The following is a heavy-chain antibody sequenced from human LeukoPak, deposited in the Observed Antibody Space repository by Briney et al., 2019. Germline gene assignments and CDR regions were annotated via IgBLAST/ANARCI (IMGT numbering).Heavy chain of an antibody. D-gene: IGHD1-26*01. CDR2: INWNGGST. V-gene: IGHV3-20*04. CDR1: GFTFDDYG. CDR3: ARRATDYYYYYYYMDV. Sequence: PGGSLRLSCAASGFTFDDYGMSWVRQAPGKGLEWVSGINWNGGSTGYADSVKGRFTISRDNAKNSLYLQMNSLRAEDTALYYCARRATDYYYYYYYMDVWGKGTTVTVSS. J-gene: IGHJ6*03.